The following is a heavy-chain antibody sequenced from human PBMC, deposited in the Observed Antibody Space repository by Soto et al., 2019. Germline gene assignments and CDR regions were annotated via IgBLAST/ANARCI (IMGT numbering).Heavy chain of an antibody. J-gene: IGHJ4*02. CDR3: AGYSYGYRGDDSYY. CDR2: IYYSGST. Sequence: PSETLSLTCTVSGGSISSSSYYWGWIRQPPGKGLEWIGSIYYSGSTYYNPSLKSRVTISVDTSKNQFSLKLSSVTAADTAVFYCAGYSYGYRGDDSYYWGQGTLVT. CDR1: GGSISSSSYY. V-gene: IGHV4-39*01. D-gene: IGHD5-12*01.